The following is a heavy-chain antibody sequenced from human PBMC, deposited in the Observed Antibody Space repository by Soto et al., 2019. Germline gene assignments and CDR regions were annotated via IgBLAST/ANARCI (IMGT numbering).Heavy chain of an antibody. V-gene: IGHV3-30-3*01. Sequence: QVQLVESGGGVVQPGRSLRLSCAASGFTFSSYAMHWVRQAPGKGLEWVAVISYDGSNKYYADSVKGRFTISRDNSKNTLYLQMNSLRAEDTAVYYCAREVGGSYRNWFDPWGQGTLVTVSS. J-gene: IGHJ5*02. D-gene: IGHD2-15*01. CDR3: AREVGGSYRNWFDP. CDR2: ISYDGSNK. CDR1: GFTFSSYA.